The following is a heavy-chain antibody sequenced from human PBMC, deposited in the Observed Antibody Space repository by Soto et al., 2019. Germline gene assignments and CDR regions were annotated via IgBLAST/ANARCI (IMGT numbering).Heavy chain of an antibody. Sequence: SETLSLTCTVSGDSISSSSSYWGWIRQPPGKGLEWIGSIYYTGTTYYNPSLKSRVTITVDTSKKQFSLKLTSVTAADTAVYYCGRGLDGRWLVIDSWGQGTLVTVSS. D-gene: IGHD6-6*01. CDR2: IYYTGTT. CDR1: GDSISSSSSY. V-gene: IGHV4-39*01. CDR3: GRGLDGRWLVIDS. J-gene: IGHJ4*02.